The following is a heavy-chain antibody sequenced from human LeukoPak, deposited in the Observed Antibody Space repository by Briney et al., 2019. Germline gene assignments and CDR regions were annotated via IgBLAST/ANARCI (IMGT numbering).Heavy chain of an antibody. CDR2: ISSSGTTI. D-gene: IGHD3-10*01. J-gene: IGHJ4*02. V-gene: IGHV3-11*01. CDR1: GFTFSDYY. Sequence: GGSLRLSCAASGFTFSDYYMIWIRQAPGKGLEWVSYISSSGTTIQYADSLKGRSTVSRDNAKNSLYLQMISLRAEDTAVYYCARGSYYDVYFFEYWGQGTLVTVSS. CDR3: ARGSYYDVYFFEY.